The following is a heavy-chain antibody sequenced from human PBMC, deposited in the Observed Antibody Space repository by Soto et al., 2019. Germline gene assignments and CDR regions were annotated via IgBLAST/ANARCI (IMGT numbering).Heavy chain of an antibody. CDR1: GGSFSGYY. CDR2: INHSGST. D-gene: IGHD6-13*01. Sequence: QVQLQQWGAGLLKPSETLSLTCAVYGGSFSGYYWSWIRQPPGKGLEWIGEINHSGSTNYNPSLKSRVTLSVDTSKNQFSGKLSSVTAADTAVYYCARRPAQAADHKFRDYWGQGTLVTVSS. J-gene: IGHJ4*02. CDR3: ARRPAQAADHKFRDY. V-gene: IGHV4-34*01.